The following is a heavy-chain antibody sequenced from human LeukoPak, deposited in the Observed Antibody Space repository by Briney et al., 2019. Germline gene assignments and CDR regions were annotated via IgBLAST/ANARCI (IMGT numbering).Heavy chain of an antibody. CDR3: ARHPPRGKTGDAFGI. Sequence: SETLSLTCNVSGGSIHSYYWNWIRQPAGKGLEWIGRIYTSGRTIYNPSLKSRVTMSVDASKNLLSLKVTSVNAADTAVYHCARHPPRGKTGDAFGIWGQGTLVTVSS. D-gene: IGHD1-1*01. J-gene: IGHJ3*02. CDR2: IYTSGRT. CDR1: GGSIHSYY. V-gene: IGHV4-4*07.